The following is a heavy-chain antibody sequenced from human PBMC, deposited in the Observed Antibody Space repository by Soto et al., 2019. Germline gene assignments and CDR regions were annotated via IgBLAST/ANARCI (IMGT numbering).Heavy chain of an antibody. Sequence: QVQLVQSGAEVKKPGASVKVSCKASGYTFTSYDINWVRQATGQGLEWMGWMNPNSGNTGYAQKFXGXAXMXXNTSISTAYMELSSLRSEDTAVYYCARERVGANAYWGQGTLVTVSS. V-gene: IGHV1-8*01. CDR1: GYTFTSYD. CDR3: ARERVGANAY. D-gene: IGHD1-26*01. J-gene: IGHJ4*02. CDR2: MNPNSGNT.